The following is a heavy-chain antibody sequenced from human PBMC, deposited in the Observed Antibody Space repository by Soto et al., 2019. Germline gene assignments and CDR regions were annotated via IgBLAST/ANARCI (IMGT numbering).Heavy chain of an antibody. CDR2: ISAYNGNT. V-gene: IGHV1-18*04. J-gene: IGHJ3*02. Sequence: ASVKVSCKASGYTFTSYGISWVRQAPGQGLEWMGWISAYNGNTNYAQKLQGRVTMTTDTSTSTAYMELRSLRSDDTAVYYCATYIVVVPAAIVDHDAFDIWGEGTMVTVSS. D-gene: IGHD2-2*02. CDR1: GYTFTSYG. CDR3: ATYIVVVPAAIVDHDAFDI.